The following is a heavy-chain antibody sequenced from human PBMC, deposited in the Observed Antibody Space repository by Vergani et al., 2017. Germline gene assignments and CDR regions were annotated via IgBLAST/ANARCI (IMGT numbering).Heavy chain of an antibody. Sequence: QVQLVQSGSEVRKPGASVKVSCQVSGYSLTELTIHWVRQAPGKGLEWMGGFDPEHGEVTFAHHIQGRVTMTEDRSTDTAYMELSSLRPEDTALYYCAIVTDYYDRSGYSLEYLGQGNLGTVS. J-gene: IGHJ4*02. CDR1: GYSLTELT. V-gene: IGHV1-24*01. D-gene: IGHD3-22*01. CDR2: FDPEHGEV. CDR3: AIVTDYYDRSGYSLEY.